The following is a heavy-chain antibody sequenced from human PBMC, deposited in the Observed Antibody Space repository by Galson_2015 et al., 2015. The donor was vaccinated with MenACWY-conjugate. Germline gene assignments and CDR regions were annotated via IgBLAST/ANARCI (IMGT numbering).Heavy chain of an antibody. CDR1: GFAFSNYC. CDR2: ICAGGISI. J-gene: IGHJ6*02. CDR3: VRGSSGWRGMDI. V-gene: IGHV3-74*03. Sequence: LRLSCAASGFAFSNYCMHWVRQAPGKGLECVSRICAGGISIMYGDSVRGRFTISRDDAENTLYLQMDSLRADDTAVYFCVRGSSGWRGMDIWGQRTTVTVSS. D-gene: IGHD6-19*01.